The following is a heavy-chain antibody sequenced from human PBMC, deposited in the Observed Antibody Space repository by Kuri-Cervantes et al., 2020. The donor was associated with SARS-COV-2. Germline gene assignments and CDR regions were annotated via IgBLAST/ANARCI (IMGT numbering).Heavy chain of an antibody. J-gene: IGHJ4*02. V-gene: IGHV4-31*01. CDR2: IYYSGST. CDR3: ARVSGWFGESYYFDY. Sequence: SETLSLTCTVSSGSITNYYWSWIRQHPGKGLEWIGYIYYSGSTYYNPSLKSLVTISVDTSKNQFSLKLSSVTAADTAVYYCARVSGWFGESYYFDYWGQGTLVTVSS. CDR1: SGSITNYY. D-gene: IGHD3-10*01.